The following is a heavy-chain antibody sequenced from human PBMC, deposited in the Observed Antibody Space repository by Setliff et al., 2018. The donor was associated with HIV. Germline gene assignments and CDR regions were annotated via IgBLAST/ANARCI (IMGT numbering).Heavy chain of an antibody. V-gene: IGHV1-18*01. CDR1: GYTFTNFA. CDR3: ARGALLAVFDFDH. D-gene: IGHD3-10*01. Sequence: ASVKVSCKASGYTFTNFAISWVRQAPGQGLEWMGGISAYSDNTYYAQSLQGRVTMTTDTTSSTSYMELRSLRSDDTAVYFCARGALLAVFDFDHWGHGTQVTVSS. CDR2: ISAYSDNT. J-gene: IGHJ4*01.